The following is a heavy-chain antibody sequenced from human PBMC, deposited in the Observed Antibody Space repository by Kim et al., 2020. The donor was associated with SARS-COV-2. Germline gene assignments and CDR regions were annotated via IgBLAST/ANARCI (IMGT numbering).Heavy chain of an antibody. J-gene: IGHJ4*02. V-gene: IGHV4-39*01. CDR3: ARLRRYRSSPDFDY. Sequence: NPSLKSRVTISVDTSKNQFSLKLSSVTAADTAVYYCARLRRYRSSPDFDYWGQGTMDTVS. D-gene: IGHD6-6*01.